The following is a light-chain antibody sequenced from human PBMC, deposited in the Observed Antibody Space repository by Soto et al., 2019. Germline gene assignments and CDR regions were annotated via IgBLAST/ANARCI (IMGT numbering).Light chain of an antibody. CDR1: QSVSSSS. Sequence: EIVMTQSPATLSVSPGGRATLSCRASQSVSSSSLAWYQQKRGQAPRLLIHGASSRATGIPDRFSGSGSGTDFTLTISRLEPEDFAVYYCQQYGSSPRTFGQGTKVDIK. J-gene: IGKJ1*01. CDR2: GAS. V-gene: IGKV3-20*01. CDR3: QQYGSSPRT.